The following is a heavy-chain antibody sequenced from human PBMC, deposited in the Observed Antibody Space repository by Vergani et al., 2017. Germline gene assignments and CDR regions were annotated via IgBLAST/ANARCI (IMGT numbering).Heavy chain of an antibody. V-gene: IGHV4-39*01. Sequence: QVQLQESGPGLVKPSETLSLTFTVSCGSLSSYYLGWIRQPPGKGLEWIGSISYSGSTYYNPSLNSRVTISVDTSKNQFSLKLSSVTAADTAVYYCAIYGDESSFDYWGQGTLVTVSS. CDR1: CGSLSSYY. D-gene: IGHD4-17*01. J-gene: IGHJ4*02. CDR2: ISYSGST. CDR3: AIYGDESSFDY.